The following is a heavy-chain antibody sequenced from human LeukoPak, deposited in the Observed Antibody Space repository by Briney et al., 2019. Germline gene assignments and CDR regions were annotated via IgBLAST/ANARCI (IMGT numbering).Heavy chain of an antibody. CDR3: ARVARSNRVDAFDI. V-gene: IGHV3-74*01. D-gene: IGHD1-14*01. CDR2: INSDGSST. J-gene: IGHJ3*02. CDR1: GFTFSSYW. Sequence: GGSLRLSCAASGFTFSSYWMHWVRQAPGKGLVWVSRINSDGSSTIYADSVKGRFITSRDNAKNTLDLQMNSLRAEDTAVYYCARVARSNRVDAFDIWGQGTMVTVSS.